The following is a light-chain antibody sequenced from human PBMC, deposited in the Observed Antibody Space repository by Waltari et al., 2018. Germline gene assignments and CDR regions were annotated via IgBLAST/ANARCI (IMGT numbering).Light chain of an antibody. CDR1: QSLLSSSNSKTY. Sequence: DIVLTQSPDSLAVSLGERATINCKSSQSLLSSSNSKTYISWDQQKPGQPPKLLIHWAAARGSGVPDRFSGGGSGTDFTLTISSLQAEDVAVYYCHHYYIPPLTFGQGTRLEIK. CDR3: HHYYIPPLT. J-gene: IGKJ5*01. CDR2: WAA. V-gene: IGKV4-1*01.